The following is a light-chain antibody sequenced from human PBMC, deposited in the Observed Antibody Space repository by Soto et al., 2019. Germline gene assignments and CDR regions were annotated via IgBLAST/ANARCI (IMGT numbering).Light chain of an antibody. V-gene: IGKV3-20*01. Sequence: EVVLTQTPDTLSLSPGERATLSCRASQSVGSNYLAWYQQKPGQAPRLLISDASSRATGVPDRFSASGSGTDCTLTISRLEPEDFAVYYCQQYGGSPLVTFGGGTKVEIK. CDR1: QSVGSNY. CDR3: QQYGGSPLVT. CDR2: DAS. J-gene: IGKJ4*01.